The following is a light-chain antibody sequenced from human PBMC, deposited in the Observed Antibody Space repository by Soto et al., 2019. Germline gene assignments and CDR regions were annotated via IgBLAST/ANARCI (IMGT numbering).Light chain of an antibody. J-gene: IGKJ5*01. CDR1: QDIGNS. CDR3: QQYDELPSIT. V-gene: IGKV1-33*01. Sequence: DIQMTQSPSSLSASIGDRVTITCQASQDIGNSLNWYQQLPGKPPKLLIYGATNLDAGVPLRFSARGSGTHFTFTIASLEPEDIATYSCQQYDELPSITFGQETRLEIK. CDR2: GAT.